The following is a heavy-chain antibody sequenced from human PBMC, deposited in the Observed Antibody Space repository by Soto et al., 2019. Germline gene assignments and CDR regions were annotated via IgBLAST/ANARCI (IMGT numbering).Heavy chain of an antibody. CDR1: GFTFSSYA. V-gene: IGHV3-23*01. CDR2: ISGSGGST. J-gene: IGHJ4*02. Sequence: GGSLRLSCAASGFTFSSYAMSWVRQAPGKGLEWVSAISGSGGSTYYADSVKGRFTISRDNSKNTLYLQMNSLRAEDTAVYYCAKCRPNIVATTNPWGLDYWGQGTLVTVSS. D-gene: IGHD5-12*01. CDR3: AKCRPNIVATTNPWGLDY.